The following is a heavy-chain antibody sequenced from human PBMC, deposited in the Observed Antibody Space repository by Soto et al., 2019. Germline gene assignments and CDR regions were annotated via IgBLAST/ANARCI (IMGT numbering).Heavy chain of an antibody. V-gene: IGHV3-48*01. D-gene: IGHD6-19*01. J-gene: IGHJ4*02. Sequence: EVHLVESGGGLVQPGGSLRLSCAASGFTFRTYNMNWVRQAPGKGLEWVSYISSSTGIIYYADSVKGRFTISRVNAKNSLYLQMNSLRAEDTAVYYCARVYGIAVAGTLDFWGQGTLVTVSS. CDR2: ISSSTGII. CDR1: GFTFRTYN. CDR3: ARVYGIAVAGTLDF.